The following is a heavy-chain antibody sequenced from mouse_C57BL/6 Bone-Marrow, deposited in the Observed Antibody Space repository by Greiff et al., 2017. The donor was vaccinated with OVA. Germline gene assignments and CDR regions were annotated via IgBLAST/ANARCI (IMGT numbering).Heavy chain of an antibody. CDR1: GYSITSGYY. V-gene: IGHV3-6*01. CDR2: ISYDGSN. Sequence: EVQLQESGPGLVKPSQSLSLTCSVTGYSITSGYYWNWIRQFPGNKLEWMGYISYDGSNNYNPSLKNRISITRDTSKNQFFLKLNSVTTEDTATYYCARSIYYDYDEGFAYWGLGTLVTVSA. CDR3: ARSIYYDYDEGFAY. D-gene: IGHD2-4*01. J-gene: IGHJ3*01.